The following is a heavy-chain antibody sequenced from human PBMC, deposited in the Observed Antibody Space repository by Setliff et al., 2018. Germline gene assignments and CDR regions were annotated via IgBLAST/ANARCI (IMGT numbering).Heavy chain of an antibody. CDR3: AREGYYDSSRLNWFDP. D-gene: IGHD3-22*01. CDR2: IKQDGGEK. V-gene: IGHV3-7*01. J-gene: IGHJ5*02. Sequence: PGESLKISCGASGFTFSYYWMSWVRQAPGKGLEWVANIKQDGGEKYYVDSVKGRFTISRDNAKDSLYLQMNSLRAEDSAVYYCAREGYYDSSRLNWFDPWGQGTLVTVSS. CDR1: GFTFSYYW.